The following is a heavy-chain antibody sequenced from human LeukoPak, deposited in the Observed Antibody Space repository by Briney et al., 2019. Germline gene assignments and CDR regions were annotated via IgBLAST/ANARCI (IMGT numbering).Heavy chain of an antibody. CDR1: GFTFSGSA. V-gene: IGHV3-73*01. Sequence: PGGSLRLSCAASGFTFSGSAMHWVRQASGKGLEWVGRIRSKANSYATAYAASVKGRFTISRDDSENTAYLQMNSLKTEDTAVYYCTRPLDDYGDYWGQGTLVTVSS. CDR3: TRPLDDYGDY. CDR2: IRSKANSYAT. J-gene: IGHJ4*02.